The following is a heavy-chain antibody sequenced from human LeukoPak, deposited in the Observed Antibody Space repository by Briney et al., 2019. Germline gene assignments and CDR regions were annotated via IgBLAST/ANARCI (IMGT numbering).Heavy chain of an antibody. V-gene: IGHV4-34*01. CDR1: GGSFSGYY. J-gene: IGHJ4*02. CDR2: INHSGST. CDR3: AREGGFYRPLDY. D-gene: IGHD3-3*01. Sequence: PSETLSRTCAVYGGSFSGYYWSWIRQPPGKGLEWIGEINHSGSTNYNPSLKSRVTISLDTSKNQFSLKLTSVTAADTAVYYCAREGGFYRPLDYSGQGTLVTVSS.